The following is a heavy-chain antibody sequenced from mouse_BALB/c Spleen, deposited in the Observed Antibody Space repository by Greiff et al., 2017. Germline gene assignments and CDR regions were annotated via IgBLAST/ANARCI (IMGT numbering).Heavy chain of an antibody. Sequence: EVQLQQSGAELVKPGASVKLSCTASGFNIKDTYMHWVKQRPEQGLEWIGRIDPANGNTKYDPKFQGKATITADTSSNTAYLQLSSLTSEDTAVYYCARDCSSYVEAMDYWGEGTSVTVSS. CDR2: IDPANGNT. D-gene: IGHD1-1*01. J-gene: IGHJ4*01. CDR3: ARDCSSYVEAMDY. CDR1: GFNIKDTY. V-gene: IGHV14-3*02.